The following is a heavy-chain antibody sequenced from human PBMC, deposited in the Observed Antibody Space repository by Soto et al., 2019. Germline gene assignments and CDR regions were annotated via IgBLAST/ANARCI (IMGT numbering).Heavy chain of an antibody. Sequence: GGSLRLSCAASGFTVSSNYMSWVRQAPGKGLEWVSVIYSGGSTYYADSVKGRFTISRDNSKNTLYLQMNSLRAEDTAVYYCAKGSGGFRPYYFDYWGQGTLVTVSS. V-gene: IGHV3-53*01. D-gene: IGHD2-15*01. CDR1: GFTVSSNY. CDR3: AKGSGGFRPYYFDY. CDR2: IYSGGST. J-gene: IGHJ4*02.